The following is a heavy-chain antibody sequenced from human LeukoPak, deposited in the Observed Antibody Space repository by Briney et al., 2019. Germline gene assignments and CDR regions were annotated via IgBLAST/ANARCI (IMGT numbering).Heavy chain of an antibody. V-gene: IGHV1-8*01. CDR1: GYTFTSYD. J-gene: IGHJ4*02. D-gene: IGHD6-13*01. CDR3: ARVAVLAGYSSPYYFDY. CDR2: MNPNSGNT. Sequence: ASVKVSCKASGYTFTSYDINWVRQATGQGLEWMGWMNPNSGNTGYAQKFQGRVTMTRNTSISTAYMELSSLRSEDTAVYYCARVAVLAGYSSPYYFDYWGQGTLVTVSS.